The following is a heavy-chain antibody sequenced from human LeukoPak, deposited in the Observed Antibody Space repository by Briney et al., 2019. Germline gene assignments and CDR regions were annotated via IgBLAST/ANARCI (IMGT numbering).Heavy chain of an antibody. J-gene: IGHJ4*02. CDR3: ARIAAAGTHFDY. Sequence: ASVKVSCKASGGTFSSYAISWVRQAPGQGLEWMGGIIPIFGTANYAQKFQGRVTITADKSTSTAYMELSSLRSEDTAVYYCARIAAAGTHFDYWGQGTLVTVSS. CDR2: IIPIFGTA. D-gene: IGHD6-13*01. CDR1: GGTFSSYA. V-gene: IGHV1-69*06.